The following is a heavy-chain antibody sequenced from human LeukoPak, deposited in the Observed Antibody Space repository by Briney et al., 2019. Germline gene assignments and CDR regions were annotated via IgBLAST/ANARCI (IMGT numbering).Heavy chain of an antibody. J-gene: IGHJ6*02. CDR2: IWYDGSHE. CDR1: GFTFSRSG. V-gene: IGHV3-33*01. Sequence: GGSLRLSCAASGFTFSRSGMHWVRHAPGKGLEGVSVIWYDGSHEDYADSVKGRFTISRDNSKNTLFMQMNSLRAEDTAVYYCARDQSSYGMDVWGQGTTVTVSS. CDR3: ARDQSSYGMDV. D-gene: IGHD3-16*02.